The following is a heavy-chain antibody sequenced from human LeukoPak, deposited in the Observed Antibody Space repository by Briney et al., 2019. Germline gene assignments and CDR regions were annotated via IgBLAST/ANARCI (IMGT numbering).Heavy chain of an antibody. D-gene: IGHD5-18*01. CDR2: IYYSGST. V-gene: IGHV4-39*07. Sequence: SETLSLTCTVSGDSISSSSYYWGWIRQPPGKGLEWIGSIYYSGSTYYNPSLKSRVTISVDTSKNQFSLKLSSVTAADTAVYYCARDTRNTYGYFQDFQHWGQGTLVTVSS. CDR3: ARDTRNTYGYFQDFQH. J-gene: IGHJ1*01. CDR1: GDSISSSSYY.